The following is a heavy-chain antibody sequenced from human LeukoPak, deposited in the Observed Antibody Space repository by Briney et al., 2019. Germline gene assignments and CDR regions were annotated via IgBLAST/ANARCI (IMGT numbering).Heavy chain of an antibody. D-gene: IGHD5-24*01. CDR3: AKDIRDGYNPYFDY. V-gene: IGHV3-30*18. CDR1: GFTFSSYG. Sequence: SGGSLRLSCAASGFTFSSYGMHWVRQAPGKGLERVAVISYDGSNKYYADSVKGRFTISRDNSKNTLYLQMNSLRAEDTAVYYCAKDIRDGYNPYFDYWGQGTLVTVSS. J-gene: IGHJ4*02. CDR2: ISYDGSNK.